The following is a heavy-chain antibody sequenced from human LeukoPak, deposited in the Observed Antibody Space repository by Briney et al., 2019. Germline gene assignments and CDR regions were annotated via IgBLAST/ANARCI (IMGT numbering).Heavy chain of an antibody. V-gene: IGHV3-11*04. CDR1: GFTFSDYY. CDR3: ARDPPKRLRYNWNYGDDY. D-gene: IGHD1-7*01. J-gene: IGHJ4*02. CDR2: ISSSGSTM. Sequence: GGSLRLSCAASGFTFSDYYMSWIRQAPGKGLEWVSYISSSGSTMYYADSVKGRFTISRDNAKNSLYLQMNSLRAEDTAVYYCARDPPKRLRYNWNYGDDYWGQGTLVTVSS.